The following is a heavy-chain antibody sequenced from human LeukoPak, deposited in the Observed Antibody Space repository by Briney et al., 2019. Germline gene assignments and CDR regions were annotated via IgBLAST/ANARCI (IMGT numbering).Heavy chain of an antibody. CDR1: GGSISSYY. Sequence: SETLSLTCTVSGGSISSYYWSWIRQPAGKGLEWIGRIYTSGSTYYNPSLKSRVTISVDTSKNQFSLKLSSVTAADTAVHYCARLGQLLYEEVYYFDYWGQGTLVTVSS. CDR3: ARLGQLLYEEVYYFDY. D-gene: IGHD2-2*02. J-gene: IGHJ4*02. V-gene: IGHV4-4*07. CDR2: IYTSGST.